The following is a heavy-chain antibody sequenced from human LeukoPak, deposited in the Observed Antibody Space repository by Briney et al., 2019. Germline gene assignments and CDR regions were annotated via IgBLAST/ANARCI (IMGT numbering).Heavy chain of an antibody. CDR1: GFTFTGHY. CDR2: INPNIGTT. J-gene: IGHJ4*02. Sequence: ASVKVSCKASGFTFTGHYIQWMRQAPGQGLEWMGWINPNIGTTKYAQKFQGRVTMTRDTSVSTAFMELSSLRSDDTAVYYCARAGYCSSTSCSDYFDYWGQGTLVTVSS. D-gene: IGHD2-2*01. CDR3: ARAGYCSSTSCSDYFDY. V-gene: IGHV1-2*02.